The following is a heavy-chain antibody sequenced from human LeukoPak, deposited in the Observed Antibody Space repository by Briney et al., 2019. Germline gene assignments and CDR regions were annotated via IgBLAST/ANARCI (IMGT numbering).Heavy chain of an antibody. CDR1: GFTFSSWG. CDR2: IWSDGSYK. V-gene: IGHV3-33*01. Sequence: GGSLRLSCATSGFTFSSWGMHWVRQAPGKGLEWVAVIWSDGSYKYYADSVKGRFTISRDNSKNTLYLQMNSLRAEDTAVYYCAREYGYRIVWGQGTLVTVSS. D-gene: IGHD5-12*01. J-gene: IGHJ4*02. CDR3: AREYGYRIV.